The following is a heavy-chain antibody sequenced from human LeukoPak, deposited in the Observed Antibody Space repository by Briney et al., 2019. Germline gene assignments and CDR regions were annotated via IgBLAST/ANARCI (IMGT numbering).Heavy chain of an antibody. Sequence: TGRSLRLSCAASGFIVSDKYMSWVRQAPGKGLEWISVIYSDGNTYYSDSVKGRFTISRDNSKNTLLLQMDSLRVEDTAAYYCTRGHYSNTLGGQGTLVTVSS. CDR2: IYSDGNT. CDR3: TRGHYSNTL. V-gene: IGHV3-66*01. J-gene: IGHJ4*02. D-gene: IGHD6-13*01. CDR1: GFIVSDKY.